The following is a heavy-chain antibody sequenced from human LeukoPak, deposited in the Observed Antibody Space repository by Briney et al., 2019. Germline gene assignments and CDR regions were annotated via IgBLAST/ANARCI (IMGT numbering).Heavy chain of an antibody. D-gene: IGHD3-9*01. CDR2: IKQDGSEN. CDR1: GXTFGDYW. Sequence: GGSLRLSCEASGXTFGDYWMTWVRQAPGKGQEGVANIKQDGSENHYVDSVKGRFTISRDNAKNSLYLQMNSLRAEDTAVYYCATYWRHFDWLLSDIWGLGTMVTVSS. V-gene: IGHV3-7*05. CDR3: ATYWRHFDWLLSDI. J-gene: IGHJ3*02.